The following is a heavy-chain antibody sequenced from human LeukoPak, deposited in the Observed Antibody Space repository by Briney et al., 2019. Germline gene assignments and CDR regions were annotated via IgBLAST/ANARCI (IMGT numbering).Heavy chain of an antibody. D-gene: IGHD4-17*01. Sequence: GGSLRLSCTASGFTFGDYALSWVRQAPGKGLEWIGFIRSKGYGGTTEYAASVKGRLTISRDDSKSIAYLQMNSLKTKDTAVYYCTRAQLAGDYESDGFDIWGQGAMVTVSS. CDR2: IRSKGYGGTT. V-gene: IGHV3-49*04. CDR1: GFTFGDYA. CDR3: TRAQLAGDYESDGFDI. J-gene: IGHJ3*02.